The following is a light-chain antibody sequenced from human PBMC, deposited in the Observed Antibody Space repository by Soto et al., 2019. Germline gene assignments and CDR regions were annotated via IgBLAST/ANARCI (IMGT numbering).Light chain of an antibody. CDR2: DTS. CDR3: QQYGTSEII. CDR1: QSLTNSF. J-gene: IGKJ5*01. Sequence: EFVLTQSPGTLSLSPGEIATLSFRASQSLTNSFMAWYQQKPGQAPRLLIYDTSSRASGIPDRFSGSGSGTDFTLTISRLETEDFAVFYCQQYGTSEIIFGQGTRLEI. V-gene: IGKV3-20*01.